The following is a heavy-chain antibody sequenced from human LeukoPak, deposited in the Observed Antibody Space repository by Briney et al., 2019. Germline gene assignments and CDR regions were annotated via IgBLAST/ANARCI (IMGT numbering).Heavy chain of an antibody. J-gene: IGHJ1*01. CDR2: ISSNSADT. V-gene: IGHV1-2*02. Sequence: ASVKVSCKTSGYSFIDYCIHWVRQAPGQGLEWMGWISSNSADTNYAQNFQGRVTMTRDTSISTAYMELSRLRSDDTALYYCARIGISARGTNFHHWGQGTLVTVSS. CDR3: ARIGISARGTNFHH. CDR1: GYSFIDYC. D-gene: IGHD6-13*01.